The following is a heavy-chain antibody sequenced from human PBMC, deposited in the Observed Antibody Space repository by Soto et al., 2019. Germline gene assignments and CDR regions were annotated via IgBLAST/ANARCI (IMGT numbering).Heavy chain of an antibody. CDR2: IYPGNSDT. V-gene: IGHV5-51*01. J-gene: IGHJ4*02. Sequence: PGESLKISCKGSGYSFNNYWIGWVRQMPGKGLEWMGNIYPGNSDTRYSPSFQGQVTISADTSTSTAYMELRSLRSDDTAVYYCARGDSSGWYNYWGQGTLVTVSS. CDR3: ARGDSSGWYNY. D-gene: IGHD6-19*01. CDR1: GYSFNNYW.